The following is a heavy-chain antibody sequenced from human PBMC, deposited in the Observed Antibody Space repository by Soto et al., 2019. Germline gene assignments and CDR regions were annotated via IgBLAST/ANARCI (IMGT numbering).Heavy chain of an antibody. D-gene: IGHD2-21*02. CDR2: INAGNGNT. CDR3: ARFGECGGDCYFPYYYYGMDV. V-gene: IGHV1-3*01. Sequence: GASVKVSCKASGYTFTSYAMHWVRQAPGQRLEWMGWINAGNGNTKYSQKFQGRVTITRDTSASTAYMELSSLRSEDTAVYYCARFGECGGDCYFPYYYYGMDVWGQGTTVTVSS. CDR1: GYTFTSYA. J-gene: IGHJ6*02.